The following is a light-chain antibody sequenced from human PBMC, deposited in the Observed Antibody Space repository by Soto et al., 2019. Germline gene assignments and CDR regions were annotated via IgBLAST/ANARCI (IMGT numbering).Light chain of an antibody. CDR1: QSVRSSY. Sequence: EIVLTQSPGTLSLSPGERATLSCRASQSVRSSYLAWFQQKPGQAPRLLIYGASSRATGIPDRFSGSGSGTDFTLTISRLEPEDFAVYYCQQYGSLPRTFGQGTKVDI. CDR3: QQYGSLPRT. CDR2: GAS. J-gene: IGKJ1*01. V-gene: IGKV3-20*01.